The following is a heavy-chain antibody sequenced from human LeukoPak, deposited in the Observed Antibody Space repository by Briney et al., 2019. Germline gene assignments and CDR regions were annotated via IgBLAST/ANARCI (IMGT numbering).Heavy chain of an antibody. CDR1: GYTFTRYY. CDR3: ASMYLGYCSSTSCYGPLDY. V-gene: IGHV1-46*01. CDR2: INPSGGST. J-gene: IGHJ4*02. D-gene: IGHD2-2*01. Sequence: ASVKVSCKASGYTFTRYYMHWVRQAPGQGLEWMGIINPSGGSTSYAQKFQGRVTMTRDMSTSTVYMELSSLRSEDTAVYYCASMYLGYCSSTSCYGPLDYWGQGTLVTVSS.